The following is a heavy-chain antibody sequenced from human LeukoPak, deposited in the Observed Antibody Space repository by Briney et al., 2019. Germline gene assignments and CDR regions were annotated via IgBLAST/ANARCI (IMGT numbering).Heavy chain of an antibody. D-gene: IGHD6-13*01. CDR1: GGSISSSNYY. V-gene: IGHV4-61*05. CDR3: AVMYSSSWYWFDP. J-gene: IGHJ5*02. CDR2: IYYSGST. Sequence: ASETLSLTCTVSGGSISSSNYYWGWIRQPPGKGLEWIGYIYYSGSTNYNPSLKSRVTISVDTSKNQFSLKLSSVTAADTAVYYCAVMYSSSWYWFDPWGQGTLVTVSS.